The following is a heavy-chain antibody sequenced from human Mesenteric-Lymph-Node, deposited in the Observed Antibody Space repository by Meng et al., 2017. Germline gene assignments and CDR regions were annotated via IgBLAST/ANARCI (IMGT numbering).Heavy chain of an antibody. CDR1: GYTFTSYG. J-gene: IGHJ4*02. V-gene: IGHV1-18*01. Sequence: ASVKVSCKASGYTFTSYGISWVRQAPGQGLEWMGWISAYNGNTNYAQKLQGRVTMTTDTSTSTAYMELRSLRSDDTAVYYCARDVPSILWWYYFDYWGQGSLVTVSS. D-gene: IGHD2-21*01. CDR3: ARDVPSILWWYYFDY. CDR2: ISAYNGNT.